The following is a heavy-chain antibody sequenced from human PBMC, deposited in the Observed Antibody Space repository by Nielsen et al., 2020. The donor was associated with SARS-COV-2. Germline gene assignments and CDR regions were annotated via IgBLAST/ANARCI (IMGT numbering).Heavy chain of an antibody. CDR2: INHSGST. V-gene: IGHV4-34*01. D-gene: IGHD3-3*01. Sequence: SETLSLTCAVYGGSFSGYYWSWIRQPPGKGLEWIGEINHSGSTNYNPSLKSRVTISVDTSKNQFSLKLSSVTAADTAVYYCARDAGFWRGADFDYWGQGTLVTVSS. J-gene: IGHJ4*02. CDR1: GGSFSGYY. CDR3: ARDAGFWRGADFDY.